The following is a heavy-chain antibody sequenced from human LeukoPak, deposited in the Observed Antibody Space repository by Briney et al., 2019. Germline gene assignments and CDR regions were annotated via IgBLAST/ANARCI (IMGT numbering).Heavy chain of an antibody. D-gene: IGHD3-10*01. CDR3: AREANYYGSGSYFEGTFDH. V-gene: IGHV4-59*01. CDR2: IYSSGTT. Sequence: SETLSLTCTVSGVSISTYYWSWIRQPPGKGPEWIGYIYSSGTTNYNPSLKSRVTISIDTSKNEFSLKLTSVTAADAAVYYCAREANYYGSGSYFEGTFDHWGQGSLVIVSS. CDR1: GVSISTYY. J-gene: IGHJ4*02.